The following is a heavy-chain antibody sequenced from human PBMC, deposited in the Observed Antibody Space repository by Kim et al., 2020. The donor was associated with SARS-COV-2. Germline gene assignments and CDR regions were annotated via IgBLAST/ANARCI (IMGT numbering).Heavy chain of an antibody. V-gene: IGHV4-59*01. D-gene: IGHD6-13*01. Sequence: KSRVTISVDTSKNQFSLKLSSVTAADTAVYYCARDRGIAAAGMYYYGMDVWGQGTTVTVSS. CDR3: ARDRGIAAAGMYYYGMDV. J-gene: IGHJ6*02.